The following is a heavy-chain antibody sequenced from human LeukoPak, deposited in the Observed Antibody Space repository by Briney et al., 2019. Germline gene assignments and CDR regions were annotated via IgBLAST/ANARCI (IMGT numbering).Heavy chain of an antibody. D-gene: IGHD3-10*01. CDR3: TWFGEFEDY. V-gene: IGHV3-23*01. CDR1: GFTFSDYY. J-gene: IGHJ4*02. Sequence: GGSLRLSCAASGFTFSDYYMSWVRQAPGKGLEWVSAISGSGGSTYYADSVKGRFTISRDNSKNTLYLQMNSLRAEDTAVYYCTWFGEFEDYWGQGTLVTVSS. CDR2: ISGSGGST.